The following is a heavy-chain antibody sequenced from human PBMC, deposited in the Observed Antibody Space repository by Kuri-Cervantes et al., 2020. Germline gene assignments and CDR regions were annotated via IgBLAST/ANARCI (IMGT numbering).Heavy chain of an antibody. Sequence: SETLSLTCSVSGGSLSSSSYYWGWIRQPPGKGLEWIGSIYYSGSTYYNPSLKSRVTISVDTSKNQFSLKLSSVTAADTAVYYCARHFAGYSYGEGWFDPWGQGTLVTVSS. CDR1: GGSLSSSSYY. CDR2: IYYSGST. D-gene: IGHD5-18*01. V-gene: IGHV4-39*01. CDR3: ARHFAGYSYGEGWFDP. J-gene: IGHJ5*02.